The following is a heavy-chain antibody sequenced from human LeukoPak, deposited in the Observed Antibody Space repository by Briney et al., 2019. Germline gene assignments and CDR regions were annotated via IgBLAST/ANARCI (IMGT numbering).Heavy chain of an antibody. V-gene: IGHV1-69*05. D-gene: IGHD5-12*01. CDR1: GGTFSSYA. J-gene: IGHJ4*02. CDR2: IIPIFGTA. Sequence: SSVKVSCKASGGTFSSYAISWVRQAPGQGLEWMGGIIPIFGTANYAQKFQGRVTITTDESTSTAYMKLSSLRSEDTAVYYCARVSGYSGYDSTPSHWGQGTLVTVSS. CDR3: ARVSGYSGYDSTPSH.